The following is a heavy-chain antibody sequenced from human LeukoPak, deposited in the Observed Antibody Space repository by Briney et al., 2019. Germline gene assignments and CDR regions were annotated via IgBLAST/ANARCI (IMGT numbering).Heavy chain of an antibody. CDR2: ISYDGSNK. Sequence: GGSLRLSCAASGFTFSSYAMHWVRQAPGKGLEWVAVISYDGSNKYYADSVKGRFTISRDNSKNTLYLQMNSLRAEDTAVYYCAREGAKYYDFWSGYYASDYWGQETLVTVSS. CDR1: GFTFSSYA. J-gene: IGHJ4*02. CDR3: AREGAKYYDFWSGYYASDY. D-gene: IGHD3-3*01. V-gene: IGHV3-30-3*01.